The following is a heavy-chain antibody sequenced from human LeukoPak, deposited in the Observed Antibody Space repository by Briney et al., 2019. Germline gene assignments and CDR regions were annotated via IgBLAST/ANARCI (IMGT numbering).Heavy chain of an antibody. CDR3: ARDAAAAGFGDFDY. V-gene: IGHV4-61*01. D-gene: IGHD6-13*01. J-gene: IGHJ4*02. CDR2: IYYSGST. CDR1: GGSISSSYY. Sequence: SETLSLTCAVSGGSISSSYYWSWIRQPPGKGLEWIGYIYYSGSTNYNPSLKSRVTISVDTSKNQFSLKLSSVTAADTAVYYCARDAAAAGFGDFDYWGQGTLVTVSS.